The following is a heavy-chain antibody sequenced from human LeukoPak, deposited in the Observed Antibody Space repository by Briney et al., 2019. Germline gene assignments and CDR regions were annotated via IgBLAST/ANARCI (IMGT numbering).Heavy chain of an antibody. CDR1: RFTFSSPT. Sequence: SVKVSCKASRFTFSSPTVQWVRQASGQRLEWIGWIVVGSGYTNYAQKFQERVTFTGDMSTGTVYMELSSLRSEDTAVYYCAKGRTEAGTLALDYWGQGTLVTVSS. D-gene: IGHD6-19*01. V-gene: IGHV1-58*01. CDR2: IVVGSGYT. CDR3: AKGRTEAGTLALDY. J-gene: IGHJ4*02.